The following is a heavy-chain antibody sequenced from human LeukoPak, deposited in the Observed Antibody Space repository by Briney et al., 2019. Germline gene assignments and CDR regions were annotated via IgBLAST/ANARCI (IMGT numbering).Heavy chain of an antibody. V-gene: IGHV3-9*01. CDR2: INWNSGSI. CDR3: TRDISAQIAATGNY. J-gene: IGHJ4*02. D-gene: IGHD6-13*01. CDR1: GFTFDDYA. Sequence: GGCLRLSCAASGFTFDDYAMHWVRQAPGKGLEWVSGINWNSGSIGYADSVKGRFTISRDNAKNSLYLQMISLRAEDTALYYCTRDISAQIAATGNYWGQGTLVTVSS.